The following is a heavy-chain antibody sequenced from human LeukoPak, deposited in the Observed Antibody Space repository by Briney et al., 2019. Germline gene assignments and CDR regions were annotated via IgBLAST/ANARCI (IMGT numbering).Heavy chain of an antibody. D-gene: IGHD2-8*01. CDR3: ARKMGYCTGRNCPPQFEK. J-gene: IGHJ4*02. Sequence: PSETLSLTCAVYGGSFSGYYWSWIRQPPGKGLEWIGEINHGGSTNYNPSLKSRVTISVDTSKNQFSLKLGSVTAAYTAVYSWARKMGYCTGRNCPPQFEKWGPGNLV. CDR2: INHGGST. V-gene: IGHV4-34*01. CDR1: GGSFSGYY.